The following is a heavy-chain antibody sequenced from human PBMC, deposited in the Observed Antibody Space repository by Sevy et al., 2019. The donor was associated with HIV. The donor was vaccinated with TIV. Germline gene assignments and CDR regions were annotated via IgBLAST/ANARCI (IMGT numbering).Heavy chain of an antibody. V-gene: IGHV3-15*01. CDR2: IKSKPDGGTT. CDR3: GTDPIFVLLVTDGMDV. CDR1: GFTFTYAW. Sequence: GGSLRLSCAASGFTFTYAWMSWVRQAPGKGLEWVGRIKSKPDGGTTDYAAPVKGRFTISRDDSKNTVYLQMNSLKTEDTALYYCGTDPIFVLLVTDGMDVWGQGTTVTVSS. D-gene: IGHD2-8*02. J-gene: IGHJ6*02.